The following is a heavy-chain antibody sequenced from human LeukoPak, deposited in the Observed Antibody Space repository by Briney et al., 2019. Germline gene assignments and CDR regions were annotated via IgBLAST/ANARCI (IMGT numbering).Heavy chain of an antibody. V-gene: IGHV1-2*02. J-gene: IGHJ6*03. D-gene: IGHD3-16*02. CDR3: AREYYDYVWGSYRPYYYYYYKGG. CDR2: INPNSGGT. CDR1: GYTFTGYY. Sequence: ASVKVSCKASGYTFTGYYMHWVRQAPGQGLEWMGWINPNSGGTNYAQKFQGRVTMTRDTSISTAYMELSRLRSNDTAVYYCAREYYDYVWGSYRPYYYYYYKGGWGKGTTVTVSS.